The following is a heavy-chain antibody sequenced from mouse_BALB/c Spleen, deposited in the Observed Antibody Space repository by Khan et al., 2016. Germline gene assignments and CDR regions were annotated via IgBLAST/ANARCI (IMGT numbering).Heavy chain of an antibody. Sequence: DLVKPGASVKLSCKASGYTFTSYWINWIKQRPGQGLEWIGRIAPGSGTTYYNEMFKGKATLTVDTSSSTAYSQLSSLSSEDSAVYFCAREGAVRLMDYWGQGTSVTVSS. J-gene: IGHJ4*01. V-gene: IGHV1S41*01. D-gene: IGHD2-14*01. CDR1: GYTFTSYW. CDR2: IAPGSGTT. CDR3: AREGAVRLMDY.